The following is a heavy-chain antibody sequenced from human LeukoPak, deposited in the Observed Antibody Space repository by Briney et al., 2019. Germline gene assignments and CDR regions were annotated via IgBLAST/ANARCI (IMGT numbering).Heavy chain of an antibody. V-gene: IGHV3-11*04. D-gene: IGHD1-14*01. CDR3: ASADYNVASAFDI. CDR2: ISSSGSTI. J-gene: IGHJ3*02. Sequence: PGGSLRLSCAASGFTFSDYYMSWVRQAPGKGLEWVSYISSSGSTIYYADSVKGRFTISRDNAKNSLYLQMNSLRAEDTAVYYCASADYNVASAFDIWGQGTMVTVSS. CDR1: GFTFSDYY.